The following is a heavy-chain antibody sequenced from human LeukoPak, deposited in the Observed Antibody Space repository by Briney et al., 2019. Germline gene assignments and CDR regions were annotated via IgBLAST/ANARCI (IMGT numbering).Heavy chain of an antibody. V-gene: IGHV3-23*01. Sequence: GGSLRLSCAASGFAFSSYAMSWVRQAPGKGLEWVSAISGSGGSTYYADSVKGRFTISRDNSKNTLYLQMNSLRAEDTAVYYCAKVGYYYDSSGYYPFDYWGQGTLVTVSS. CDR1: GFAFSSYA. CDR3: AKVGYYYDSSGYYPFDY. D-gene: IGHD3-22*01. CDR2: ISGSGGST. J-gene: IGHJ4*02.